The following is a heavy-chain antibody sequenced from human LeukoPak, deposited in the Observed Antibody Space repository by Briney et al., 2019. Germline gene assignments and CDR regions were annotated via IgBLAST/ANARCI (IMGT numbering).Heavy chain of an antibody. CDR3: ARVNINNWHSCDY. CDR2: IYHSGSP. Sequence: SETLSLTCAVSGGSISSNNWWGWVRQPPGKGLEWIGEIYHSGSPNYNPSLKSRVTISVDKYRNHFSLNLSSVTAADTAVYYCARVNINNWHSCDYWGQGTLVTVSS. V-gene: IGHV4-4*02. CDR1: GGSISSNNW. J-gene: IGHJ4*02. D-gene: IGHD1-1*01.